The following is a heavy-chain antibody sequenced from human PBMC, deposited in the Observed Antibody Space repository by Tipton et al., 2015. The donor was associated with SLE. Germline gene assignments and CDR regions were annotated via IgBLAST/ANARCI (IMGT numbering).Heavy chain of an antibody. Sequence: TLSLTCAVYGESFSDYYWSWIRQSPGKGLEWIGGIDHSGSTDYNPSLKSRVTISFDTSNNKFSLNLTSVTAADTAMYYCARGWGDNWFDPWGQGTLVTVSS. CDR2: IDHSGST. D-gene: IGHD7-27*01. J-gene: IGHJ5*02. CDR3: ARGWGDNWFDP. V-gene: IGHV4-34*01. CDR1: GESFSDYY.